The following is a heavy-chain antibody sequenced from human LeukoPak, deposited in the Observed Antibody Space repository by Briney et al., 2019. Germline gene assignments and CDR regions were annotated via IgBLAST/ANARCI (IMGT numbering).Heavy chain of an antibody. Sequence: SETLSLTCTVSGGSFAHYFWSWIRHPPGKGLEWIGYVYYSGSTDYSPSLKSRLTISADTSKNQFSLRLSSVTAADTAVDYCASHRRSHGSEYWGQGTLVSVS. D-gene: IGHD3-10*01. V-gene: IGHV4-59*01. J-gene: IGHJ4*02. CDR2: VYYSGST. CDR3: ASHRRSHGSEY. CDR1: GGSFAHYF.